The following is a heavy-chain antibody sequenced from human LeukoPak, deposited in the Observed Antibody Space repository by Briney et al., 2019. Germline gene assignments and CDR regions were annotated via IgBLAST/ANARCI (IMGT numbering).Heavy chain of an antibody. CDR1: GGSISSTSYY. V-gene: IGHV4-39*01. CDR3: GRHWSRPGQWPGSDRAPTWFDP. Sequence: SETLSLTCTVSGGSISSTSYYWGWIRQPPGKGLEWIGSIYYSGSTYYNPSLKSRVTISVDTSMNHFSLKLSSVTAADTTVYYCGRHWSRPGQWPGSDRAPTWFDPWGRGTLVTVSS. CDR2: IYYSGST. D-gene: IGHD6-19*01. J-gene: IGHJ5*02.